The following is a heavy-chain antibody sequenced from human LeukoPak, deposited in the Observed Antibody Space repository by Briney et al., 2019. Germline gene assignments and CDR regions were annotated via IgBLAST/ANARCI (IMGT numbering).Heavy chain of an antibody. D-gene: IGHD3-9*01. V-gene: IGHV1-69*05. CDR3: ARDEDYDILTGYPDY. J-gene: IGHJ4*02. CDR1: GGTFSSYA. Sequence: ASVKVSCKASGGTFSSYAISWVRQAPGQGLEWMGRIIPIFGTANYAQKFQGRATITTDESTSTAYMELSSLRSEDTAVYYCARDEDYDILTGYPDYWGQGTLVTVSS. CDR2: IIPIFGTA.